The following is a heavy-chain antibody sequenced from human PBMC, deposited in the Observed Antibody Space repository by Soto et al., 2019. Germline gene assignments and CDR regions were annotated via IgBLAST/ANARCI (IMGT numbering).Heavy chain of an antibody. Sequence: ASVKVSCKASGYTFTNYCISCARQAPGEGLEWVGWINTSNDNKLYAQKLQGRLTLTTDTSTSTAYMDLTTPRSDDTAVYFCARDPGAASFDFWAQGTLVTVSS. J-gene: IGHJ4*02. CDR1: GYTFTNYC. CDR3: ARDPGAASFDF. CDR2: INTSNDNK. D-gene: IGHD2-15*01. V-gene: IGHV1-18*01.